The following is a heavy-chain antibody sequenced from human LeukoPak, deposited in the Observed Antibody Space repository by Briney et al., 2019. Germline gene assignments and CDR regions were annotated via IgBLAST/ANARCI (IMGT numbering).Heavy chain of an antibody. CDR1: GFTFSSYA. J-gene: IGHJ4*02. CDR2: ISGSGGST. D-gene: IGHD6-19*01. V-gene: IGHV3-23*01. Sequence: GGSLRLSCAASGFTFSSYAMSWVRQAPGKGLEWVPAISGSGGSTYYADSVKGRFTISRDNSKNTLYLQMNSLRAEDTAVYYCAKDRPGIAVARRGFDYWGQGTLVTVSS. CDR3: AKDRPGIAVARRGFDY.